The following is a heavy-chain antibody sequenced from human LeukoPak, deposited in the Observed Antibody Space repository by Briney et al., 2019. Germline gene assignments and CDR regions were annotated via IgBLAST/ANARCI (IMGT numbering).Heavy chain of an antibody. J-gene: IGHJ4*02. D-gene: IGHD6-13*01. CDR3: ARQGALVKGIDY. CDR2: INPNSGVT. CDR1: GYTFTGYY. V-gene: IGHV1-2*02. Sequence: ASVKVSCKASGYTFTGYYMHWVRQAPGQGLEWMGWINPNSGVTNYEQKFQGRVTMTRDTSISTVYMELSRLRSDDTAVYYCARQGALVKGIDYWGQGTLVTVSS.